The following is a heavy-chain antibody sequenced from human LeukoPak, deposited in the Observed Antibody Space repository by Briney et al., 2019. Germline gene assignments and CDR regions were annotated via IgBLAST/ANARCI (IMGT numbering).Heavy chain of an antibody. V-gene: IGHV1-46*01. Sequence: ASVKVSCKASGYTLTSYYMHWVRQAPGQGLEWMGIINPSGGSTSYAQKFQGRVTMTRDTSTSTVYMELSSLRSEDTAVYYCARDRGIPAAILRFYYYYYGMDVWGKGTTVTVSS. CDR3: ARDRGIPAAILRFYYYYYGMDV. CDR2: INPSGGST. CDR1: GYTLTSYY. D-gene: IGHD2-2*01. J-gene: IGHJ6*04.